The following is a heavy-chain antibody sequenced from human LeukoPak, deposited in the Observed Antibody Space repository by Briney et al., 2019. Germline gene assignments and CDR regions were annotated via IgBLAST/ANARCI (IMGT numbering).Heavy chain of an antibody. D-gene: IGHD6-19*01. J-gene: IGHJ4*02. CDR3: ARAYSSGWSAMIDY. CDR1: GGSISSYY. Sequence: SETLSLTCTVSGGSISSYYWSWIRQPPGKGLEWIGYIYYSGSTNYNPSLKSRVTISVDTSKNQFSLKLSSVTAADTAVYYCARAYSSGWSAMIDYWGQGTLVTVSS. V-gene: IGHV4-59*01. CDR2: IYYSGST.